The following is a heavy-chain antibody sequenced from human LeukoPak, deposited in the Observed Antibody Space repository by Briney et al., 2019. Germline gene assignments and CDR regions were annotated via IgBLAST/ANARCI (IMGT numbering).Heavy chain of an antibody. D-gene: IGHD3-22*01. CDR3: ATIMGGNYYDSSGYSY. CDR1: GGTFSSYA. J-gene: IGHJ4*02. CDR2: IIPILGIA. Sequence: ASVKVSCKASGGTFSSYAISWVRQAPGQGLEWMGRIIPILGIANYAQKFQGRVTITADKSTSTAYMELSSLRSEDTAVYYCATIMGGNYYDSSGYSYWGQGTLVTVSS. V-gene: IGHV1-69*04.